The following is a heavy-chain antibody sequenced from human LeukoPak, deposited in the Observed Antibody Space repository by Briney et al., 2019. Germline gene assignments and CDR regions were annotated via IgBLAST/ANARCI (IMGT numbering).Heavy chain of an antibody. CDR1: GYTGTSYG. D-gene: IGHD3-10*01. J-gene: IGHJ4*02. Sequence: APVKLSCTASGYTGTSYGFSWGRQAPGQGLGWMGWISGYNGNTNYAQNRQGRVTMTIDTSTSTDYMELRSLRSDDTAVYYCARDPAFRGAQMEYWGQGTLVTVSS. CDR3: ARDPAFRGAQMEY. V-gene: IGHV1-18*01. CDR2: ISGYNGNT.